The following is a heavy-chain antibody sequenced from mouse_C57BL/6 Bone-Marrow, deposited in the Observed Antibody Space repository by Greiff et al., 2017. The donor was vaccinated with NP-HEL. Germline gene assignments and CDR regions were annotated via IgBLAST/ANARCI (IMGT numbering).Heavy chain of an antibody. CDR1: GFTFSSYG. V-gene: IGHV5-6*01. CDR3: AREDSNYAMDY. J-gene: IGHJ4*01. Sequence: EVKLMESGGDLVKPGGSLKLSCAASGFTFSSYGMSWVRQTPDKRLEWVATISSGGSYTYYPDSVKGRFTISRDNAQNTLYQQMSSLKSEDTAMYYCAREDSNYAMDYWGQGTSVTISS. D-gene: IGHD3-3*01. CDR2: ISSGGSYT.